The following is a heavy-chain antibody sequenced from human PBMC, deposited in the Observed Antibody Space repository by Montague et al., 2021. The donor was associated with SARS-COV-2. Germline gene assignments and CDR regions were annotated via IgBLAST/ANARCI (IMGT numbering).Heavy chain of an antibody. V-gene: IGHV4-39*01. CDR1: GGSISSSSYC. CDR3: AGLRSPRITIFGVVTHNWFDP. Sequence: SETLSLTCTVSGGSISSSSYCWGWIRQPPGKGLEWIGSIYYSGSTYYNPSLRSRVTISVGTSKNQFSLKLSSVTAADTAVYYCAGLRSPRITIFGVVTHNWFDPWGQGTLVTVSS. D-gene: IGHD3-3*01. J-gene: IGHJ5*02. CDR2: IYYSGST.